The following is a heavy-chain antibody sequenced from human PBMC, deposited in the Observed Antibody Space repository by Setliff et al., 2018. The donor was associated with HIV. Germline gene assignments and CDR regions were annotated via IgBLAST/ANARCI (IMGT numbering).Heavy chain of an antibody. V-gene: IGHV4-39*07. Sequence: SETLSLTCSVSGGSISSTSYYWGWSRQHPGNGLEWIGSVHYTGSTQYNPTIRSRLTMSVDKSNHHFYLRLTSVTAADSDVYYCARNREYRFGFGLGQFDPWGQGTLVTVSS. CDR2: VHYTGST. CDR3: ARNREYRFGFGLGQFDP. J-gene: IGHJ5*01. D-gene: IGHD3-16*01. CDR1: GGSISSTSYY.